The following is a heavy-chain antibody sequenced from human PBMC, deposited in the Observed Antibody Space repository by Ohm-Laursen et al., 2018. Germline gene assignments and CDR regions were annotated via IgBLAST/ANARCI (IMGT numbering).Heavy chain of an antibody. J-gene: IGHJ5*02. CDR1: GYTVTRYD. Sequence: ASVKASCKASGYTVTRYDINWVRQATGQGLEWMGWMNPNSGNTGYAQKFQGRVTMTRNTSISTANMELSCLRSEYTAVYYCTKGLSGGTGHGNWFDPWGQGTLVIVSS. CDR3: TKGLSGGTGHGNWFDP. V-gene: IGHV1-8*01. D-gene: IGHD3-10*01. CDR2: MNPNSGNT.